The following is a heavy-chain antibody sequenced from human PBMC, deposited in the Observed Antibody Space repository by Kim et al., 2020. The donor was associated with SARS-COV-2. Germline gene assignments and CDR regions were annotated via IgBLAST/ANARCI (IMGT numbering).Heavy chain of an antibody. CDR3: ARGPRPGC. D-gene: IGHD6-19*01. V-gene: IGHV4-34*01. CDR1: GGSFSGYY. J-gene: IGHJ4*02. CDR2: INHSGST. Sequence: SETLSLTCAVYGGSFSGYYWSWIRQPPGKGLEWIGEINHSGSTNYNPSLKSRVTISVDTSKNQFSLKLSSVTAADTAVYYCARGPRPGCWGQGSLVTDSS.